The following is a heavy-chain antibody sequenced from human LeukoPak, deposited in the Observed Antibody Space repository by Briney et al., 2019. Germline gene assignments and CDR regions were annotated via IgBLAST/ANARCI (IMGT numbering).Heavy chain of an antibody. Sequence: SETLSLTCSVSGYSISSGFYWGWIRQPPGKGLEWIASIYHSGTTYYNPSLKSRVTISVDTSKNQFSLKLRSVTAADTAVYYCARAGTAEYFQHWGQGTLVTVSS. J-gene: IGHJ1*01. CDR1: GYSISSGFY. CDR3: ARAGTAEYFQH. V-gene: IGHV4-38-2*02. CDR2: IYHSGTT. D-gene: IGHD6-13*01.